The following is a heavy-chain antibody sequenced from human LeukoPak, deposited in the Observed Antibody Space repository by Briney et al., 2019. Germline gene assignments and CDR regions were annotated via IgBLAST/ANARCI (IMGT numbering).Heavy chain of an antibody. CDR3: ARGSGAFDY. Sequence: SETLSLTCTVTSVSVNNNYWSWIRQPPGKGLGWIGYIYYSGSTNYSPSLKSRVTMSVDTSKKQFSLKVTSVTAADTAVYYCARGSGAFDYWGQGTLVTVSS. CDR1: SVSVNNNY. V-gene: IGHV4-59*02. CDR2: IYYSGST. J-gene: IGHJ4*02.